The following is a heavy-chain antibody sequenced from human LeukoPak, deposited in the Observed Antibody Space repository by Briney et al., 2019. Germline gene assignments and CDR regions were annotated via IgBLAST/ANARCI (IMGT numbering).Heavy chain of an antibody. D-gene: IGHD3-22*01. CDR3: VKDEVYLDSGGYPTPDTTLDY. CDR1: GFMFNNYG. Sequence: GGSLRLSCAVSGFMFNNYGIHGVRQAPGKGLEGVAVTWYDGSNKYYADSVRDRFTVSRENSKNALYLQMNSLRVEDTAVYYCVKDEVYLDSGGYPTPDTTLDYWGQGTLVTVSS. J-gene: IGHJ4*02. CDR2: TWYDGSNK. V-gene: IGHV3-33*06.